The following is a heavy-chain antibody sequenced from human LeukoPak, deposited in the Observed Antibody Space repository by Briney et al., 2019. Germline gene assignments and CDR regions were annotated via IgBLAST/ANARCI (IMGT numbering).Heavy chain of an antibody. V-gene: IGHV3-7*01. CDR3: AKGFYNDAIFDY. Sequence: GGSLRLSCAGSVFSFSSSWMYWVRQAPGKGLEWVANINGDGSVNHYVDSVRGRFTISRDNAKNSLYLQMNSLRAEDTAVFYCAKGFYNDAIFDYWGQGTLVTVSS. J-gene: IGHJ4*02. D-gene: IGHD1-1*01. CDR2: INGDGSVN. CDR1: VFSFSSSW.